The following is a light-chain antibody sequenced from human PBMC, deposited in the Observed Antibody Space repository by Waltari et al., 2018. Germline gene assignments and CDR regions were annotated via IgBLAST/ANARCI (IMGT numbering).Light chain of an antibody. V-gene: IGKV4-1*01. J-gene: IGKJ3*01. Sequence: DIVMTQYPDSLAVSLGERATLNCQSSQSVLYSSNNKNYLAWYQKKPGQPPKLLIYWASTRQSGVPDRFSGSGSGTDFTLTISSLQAEDVAVYYCQQYYSIPLTFGPGTKVDIK. CDR2: WAS. CDR3: QQYYSIPLT. CDR1: QSVLYSSNNKNY.